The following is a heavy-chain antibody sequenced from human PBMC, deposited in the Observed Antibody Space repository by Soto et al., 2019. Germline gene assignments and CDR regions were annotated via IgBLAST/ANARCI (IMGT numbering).Heavy chain of an antibody. D-gene: IGHD2-15*01. CDR1: GFSLSTSGVG. Sequence: SGPTLVNPTQTLTLTCTFSGFSLSTSGVGVGWIRQPPGKALEWLALIYWDDDKRYSPSLKSRLTITKDTSKNQVVLTMTNMDPVDTATYYCAHRLGYCSGGSCPYYYYYYMDVWGKGTTVTVSS. V-gene: IGHV2-5*02. J-gene: IGHJ6*03. CDR2: IYWDDDK. CDR3: AHRLGYCSGGSCPYYYYYYMDV.